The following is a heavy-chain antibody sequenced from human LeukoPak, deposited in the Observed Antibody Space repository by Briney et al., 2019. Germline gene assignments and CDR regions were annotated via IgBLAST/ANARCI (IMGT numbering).Heavy chain of an antibody. CDR2: IYYSGST. CDR3: ASGNYHDSSGYYP. V-gene: IGHV4-31*03. Sequence: SETLSLTCTVSGGSISSGGYDWSWIRQHPGKGLEWIGYIYYSGSTYYNPSLKSRVTISVDTSKNQFSLKLSSVTAADTAVYYCASGNYHDSSGYYPWGQGTLVTVSS. D-gene: IGHD3-22*01. CDR1: GGSISSGGYD. J-gene: IGHJ5*02.